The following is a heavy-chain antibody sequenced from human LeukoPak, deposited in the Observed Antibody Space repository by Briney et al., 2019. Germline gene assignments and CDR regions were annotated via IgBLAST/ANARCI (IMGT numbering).Heavy chain of an antibody. Sequence: ASVKVSCKASGYTFIGYYMHWVRQAPGQGLEWMGWINPNSGGTNYAQKFQGRVTMTRDTSISTAYMELSRLRSDDTAVYYCARSGRGYSYGYSPQDYWGQGTLVTVSS. V-gene: IGHV1-2*02. CDR2: INPNSGGT. D-gene: IGHD5-18*01. CDR3: ARSGRGYSYGYSPQDY. CDR1: GYTFIGYY. J-gene: IGHJ4*02.